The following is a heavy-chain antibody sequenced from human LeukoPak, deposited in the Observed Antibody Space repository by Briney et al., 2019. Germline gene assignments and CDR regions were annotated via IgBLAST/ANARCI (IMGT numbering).Heavy chain of an antibody. D-gene: IGHD1-26*01. J-gene: IGHJ4*02. CDR3: ARDWQRELLRGGPLDY. CDR1: GFTFSSYG. Sequence: GGSLRLSCATSGFTFSSYGMHWVRQVPGKGLEWVAVISYDGSNKYYADSVKGRFTISRDNSKNTLYLQMNSLRAEDTAVYYCARDWQRELLRGGPLDYWGQGTLVTVSS. CDR2: ISYDGSNK. V-gene: IGHV3-30*03.